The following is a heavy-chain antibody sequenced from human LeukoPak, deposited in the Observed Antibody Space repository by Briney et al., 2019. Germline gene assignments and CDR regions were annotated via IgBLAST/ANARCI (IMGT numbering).Heavy chain of an antibody. CDR1: GGSFSGYY. CDR3: ARDLKAVTIFGVVSIPPAIDYGMDV. CDR2: INHSGST. D-gene: IGHD3-3*01. Sequence: SETLSLTCAVYGGSFSGYYWSWIRQPPGKGLEWIGEINHSGSTNYNPSLKSRVTMSVDTSKNQFSLKLSSVTAADTAVYYCARDLKAVTIFGVVSIPPAIDYGMDVWGQGTTVTVSS. V-gene: IGHV4-34*01. J-gene: IGHJ6*02.